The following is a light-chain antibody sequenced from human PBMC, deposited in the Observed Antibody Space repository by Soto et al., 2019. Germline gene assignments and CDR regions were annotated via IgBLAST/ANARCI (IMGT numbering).Light chain of an antibody. CDR1: SSNIASNT. CDR2: SND. J-gene: IGLJ1*01. Sequence: QSVLTQPPSASGTPGQRVTVSCSGSSSNIASNTVNWYQQLPGTAPKLLFYSNDQRPSGVPDRFSASKSGTSASLAISGLQSEDEGDYYCASWDDSLNGHVFGTGTKVTVL. CDR3: ASWDDSLNGHV. V-gene: IGLV1-44*01.